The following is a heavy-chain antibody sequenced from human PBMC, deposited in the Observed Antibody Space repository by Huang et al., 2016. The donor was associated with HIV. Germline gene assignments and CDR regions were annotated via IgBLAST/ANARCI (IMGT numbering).Heavy chain of an antibody. V-gene: IGHV1-8*03. J-gene: IGHJ5*02. CDR1: GYTFANYD. CDR3: ARTPGYCSSINCYHRRWLDP. CDR2: MNPDRGNK. D-gene: IGHD2-2*01. Sequence: QVQLVQSGAEVTKPGASVKVSCKTSGYTFANYDINWVRQATGQGLEWMGWMNPDRGNKGYAPKFQGRVTITRNTAITTAYMELISLRSDDTAVYYCARTPGYCSSINCYHRRWLDPWGQGTLVTVSS.